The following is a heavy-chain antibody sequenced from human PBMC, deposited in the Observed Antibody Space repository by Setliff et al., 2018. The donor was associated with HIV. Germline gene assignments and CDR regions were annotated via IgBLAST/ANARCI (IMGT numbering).Heavy chain of an antibody. CDR2: ISWKSGNI. J-gene: IGHJ4*02. CDR1: GFTFDDYA. CDR3: AKDSLSQWRWIGYYFDY. Sequence: GGSLRLSCAASGFTFDDYAMHWVRQVPGKGLEWVSGISWKSGNIGYSDSVKGRFTISRDNAKNSLYLQMNSLRPEETAFYYCAKDSLSQWRWIGYYFDYWGQGTLVTVSS. V-gene: IGHV3-9*01. D-gene: IGHD3-3*01.